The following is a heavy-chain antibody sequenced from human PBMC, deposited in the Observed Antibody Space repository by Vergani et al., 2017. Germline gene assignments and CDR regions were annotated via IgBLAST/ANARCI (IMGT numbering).Heavy chain of an antibody. CDR3: ARAPKRGLQRFDP. D-gene: IGHD1-1*01. J-gene: IGHJ5*02. Sequence: QVQLQESGPGLVKPSQTLSLTCTVSGGSISSGGYYWSWIRQHPGKGLEWIGYIYYSGSTYYNPSLKSRVTISLDTSKNQFSLKLGAVTAAVTAVYYCARAPKRGLQRFDPWGQGTLVTVSS. CDR2: IYYSGST. V-gene: IGHV4-31*03. CDR1: GGSISSGGYY.